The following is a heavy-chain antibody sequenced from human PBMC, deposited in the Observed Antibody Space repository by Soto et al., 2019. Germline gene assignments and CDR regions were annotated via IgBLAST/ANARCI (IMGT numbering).Heavy chain of an antibody. CDR3: AKGVRIAARPHDWFDP. CDR2: ISGSGGST. CDR1: GFTFSSYA. V-gene: IGHV3-23*01. D-gene: IGHD6-6*01. J-gene: IGHJ5*02. Sequence: GGSLRLSCAASGFTFSSYAMSWVRQAPGKGLEWVSAISGSGGSTYYADSVKGRFTISRDNSKNTLYLQMNSLRAEDTAVYYCAKGVRIAARPHDWFDPWGQGTLVTVSS.